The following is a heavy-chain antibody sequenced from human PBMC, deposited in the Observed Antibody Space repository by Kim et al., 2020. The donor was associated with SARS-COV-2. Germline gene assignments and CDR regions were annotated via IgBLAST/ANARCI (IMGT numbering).Heavy chain of an antibody. D-gene: IGHD6-19*01. Sequence: RFTISRDNSKTTLYLQMNSLRAEDTAVYYCAKDLAVAGTIYYYYYYGMDVWGQGTTVTVSS. CDR3: AKDLAVAGTIYYYYYYGMDV. J-gene: IGHJ6*02. V-gene: IGHV3-23*01.